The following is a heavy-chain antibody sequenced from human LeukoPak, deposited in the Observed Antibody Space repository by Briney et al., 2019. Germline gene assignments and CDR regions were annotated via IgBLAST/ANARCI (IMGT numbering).Heavy chain of an antibody. CDR2: ISGSGGST. J-gene: IGHJ3*02. V-gene: IGHV3-23*01. CDR1: GFTFSSYA. CDR3: AKDRTVVTPNAFDI. Sequence: GGSLRLSCAASGFTFSSYAMSWVRQALGKGLEWVSAISGSGGSTYYADSVKGRFTISRDNSKNTPYLQMSSLRAGDTAVYYCAKDRTVVTPNAFDIWGQGTMVTVSS. D-gene: IGHD4-23*01.